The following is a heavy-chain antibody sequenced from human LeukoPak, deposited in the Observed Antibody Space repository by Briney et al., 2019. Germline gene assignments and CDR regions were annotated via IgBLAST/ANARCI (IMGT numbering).Heavy chain of an antibody. CDR3: ARQTGYFRY. CDR2: IYYSGST. CDR1: GGSISSDY. D-gene: IGHD3-10*01. Sequence: SETLSLTCTVSGGSISSDYWSWIRQPPGKGLEWIGHIYYSGSTNYNPSLKSRVTISVDTSKNQFSLKLNSMTAADTAVYYCARQTGYFRYWGQGTLVAVSS. J-gene: IGHJ1*01. V-gene: IGHV4-59*08.